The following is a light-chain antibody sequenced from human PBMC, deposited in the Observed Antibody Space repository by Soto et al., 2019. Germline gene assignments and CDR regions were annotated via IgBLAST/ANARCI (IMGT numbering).Light chain of an antibody. Sequence: EVVIRQSPATLSFSPGKGATLSCRASQGIGDTLAWYQHKPGQTPRLLIYDTSTRATGVPTRFSGSRSGAEFTLTINSLQYEDFAVYYCQPYNNWPLTFGGGTKVDIK. J-gene: IGKJ4*01. CDR1: QGIGDT. CDR3: QPYNNWPLT. CDR2: DTS. V-gene: IGKV3-15*01.